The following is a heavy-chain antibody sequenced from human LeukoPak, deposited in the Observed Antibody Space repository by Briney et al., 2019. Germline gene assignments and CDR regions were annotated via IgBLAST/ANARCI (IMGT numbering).Heavy chain of an antibody. CDR3: ARVKRVSGSGSYYQYVYYFDY. D-gene: IGHD3-10*01. CDR1: GFTFSSYW. Sequence: GGSLRLSCAASGFTFSSYWMSWVRQAPGKGLEWVANIKQDGSEKYYVDSVKGRFTISRDNAKNSLYLQMNSLRAEDTAVYYCARVKRVSGSGSYYQYVYYFDYWGQGTLVTVSS. CDR2: IKQDGSEK. V-gene: IGHV3-7*01. J-gene: IGHJ4*02.